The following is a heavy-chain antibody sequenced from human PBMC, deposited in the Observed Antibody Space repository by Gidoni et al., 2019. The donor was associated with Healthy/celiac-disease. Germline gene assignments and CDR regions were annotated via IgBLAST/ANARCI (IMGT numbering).Heavy chain of an antibody. D-gene: IGHD3-16*01. CDR1: GFTFSSYG. Sequence: QVQLVESGGGVVQPGRSLRLSCAASGFTFSSYGMHWVRQAPGKGLEWLAVISYDGSNEYYADSVKGRFTISRDNSKNTLYLQMNSLRTEDTAVYYCAKGGSWGAYSRVDYWGQGTLVTVSS. J-gene: IGHJ4*02. V-gene: IGHV3-30*18. CDR3: AKGGSWGAYSRVDY. CDR2: ISYDGSNE.